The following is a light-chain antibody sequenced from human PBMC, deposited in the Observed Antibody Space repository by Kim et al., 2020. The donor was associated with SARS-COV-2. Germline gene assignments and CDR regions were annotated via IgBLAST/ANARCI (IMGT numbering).Light chain of an antibody. V-gene: IGKV3-15*01. J-gene: IGKJ2*01. CDR2: GAS. Sequence: EIVMTQSPATLSVSPGDRATLSCRASQSIGSYLAWYQQTPGQAPRLLIYGASSRATGIPARFSGSGSETAFTLTITSLQAEDFATYFCQQYKTRPYTFGQGTKLEI. CDR3: QQYKTRPYT. CDR1: QSIGSY.